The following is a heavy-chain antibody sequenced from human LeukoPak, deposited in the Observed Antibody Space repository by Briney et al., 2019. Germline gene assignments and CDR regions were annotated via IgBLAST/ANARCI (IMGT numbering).Heavy chain of an antibody. J-gene: IGHJ4*02. V-gene: IGHV3-7*04. D-gene: IGHD5-24*01. CDR1: GFPLSSYW. Sequence: PGGSLRLSCVASGFPLSSYWMTWVRQAPGKGLEWVANIKQDGSKKSYVDSVKGRFTISRDNAKNSLYLQMNSLRAEDTAIYYCTRVGYIDEGVDYWGQGTLVTVSS. CDR3: TRVGYIDEGVDY. CDR2: IKQDGSKK.